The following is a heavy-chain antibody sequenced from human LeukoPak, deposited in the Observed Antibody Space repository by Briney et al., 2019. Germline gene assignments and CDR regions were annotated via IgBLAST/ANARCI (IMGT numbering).Heavy chain of an antibody. CDR2: INHSGST. CDR1: GGSFSGYY. V-gene: IGHV4-34*01. J-gene: IGHJ6*04. D-gene: IGHD6-13*01. Sequence: SETLSLTCAVYGGSFSGYYWSWIRQPPGKVLEWIGEINHSGSTNYNPSLKSRVTISVDTSKNQFSLKLSSVTAADTAVYYCARGSIAAAGMGGDMDVWGKGTTVTVSS. CDR3: ARGSIAAAGMGGDMDV.